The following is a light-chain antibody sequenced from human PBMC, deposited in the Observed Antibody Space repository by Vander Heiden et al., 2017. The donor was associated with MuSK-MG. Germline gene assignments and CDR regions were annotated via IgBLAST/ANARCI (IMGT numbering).Light chain of an antibody. CDR1: SGINVGTYR. V-gene: IGLV5-45*03. J-gene: IGLJ3*02. CDR3: VIWNNSALV. CDR2: YKSDSDK. Sequence: QAVLTQPSSLSASPGASASLTCTLRSGINVGTYRIYWYQQKPGSPPQYLLRYKSDSDKQQGSGVPSRFSGYKDASANAGILLIAGLQAEDEADYYCVIWNNSALVFGGGTKLTVL.